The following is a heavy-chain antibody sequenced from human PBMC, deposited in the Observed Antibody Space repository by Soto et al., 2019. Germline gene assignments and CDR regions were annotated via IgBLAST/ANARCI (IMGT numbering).Heavy chain of an antibody. V-gene: IGHV1-18*01. J-gene: IGHJ4*02. CDR1: GYTFTSYG. CDR2: ISAYNGNT. D-gene: IGHD3-22*01. Sequence: ASVKVSCKASGYTFTSYGISWVRQAPGQGLEWMGWISAYNGNTNYAQKLQGRVTITADTSTSTAYMELSSLRSEDTAVYYCARESAYYDSSGYYYLDYWGQGTLVTVSS. CDR3: ARESAYYDSSGYYYLDY.